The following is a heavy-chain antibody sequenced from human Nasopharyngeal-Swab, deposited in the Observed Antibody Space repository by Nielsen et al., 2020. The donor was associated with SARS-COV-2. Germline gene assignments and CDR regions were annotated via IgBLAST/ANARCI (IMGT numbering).Heavy chain of an antibody. CDR2: IYPGDSDI. CDR1: GYSFISYW. CDR3: ARTYMTTITTYYFDY. D-gene: IGHD4-11*01. V-gene: IGHV5-51*01. Sequence: GESLKISCKGSGYSFISYWIGWVRQMPGKGLEWMGIIYPGDSDIRYSPSFQGQVTISADKSISTAYLQWSSLKASDTAMYYCARTYMTTITTYYFDYWGQGTLVTVSS. J-gene: IGHJ4*02.